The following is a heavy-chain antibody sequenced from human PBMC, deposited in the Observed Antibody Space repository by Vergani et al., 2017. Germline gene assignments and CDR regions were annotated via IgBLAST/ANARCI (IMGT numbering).Heavy chain of an antibody. J-gene: IGHJ3*02. CDR2: IYYSGTT. CDR3: ARDHPSSDAFDI. CDR1: GGSISSYY. D-gene: IGHD3-10*01. Sequence: QVQLQESGPGLVKPSETLSLTCTVSGGSISSYYWSWIRQPPGKVLEWIGYIYYSGTTNYNPSLKSRVTISVDTSKNQFSLKLSSVTAADTAVYYCARDHPSSDAFDIWGQGTMVTVSS. V-gene: IGHV4-59*01.